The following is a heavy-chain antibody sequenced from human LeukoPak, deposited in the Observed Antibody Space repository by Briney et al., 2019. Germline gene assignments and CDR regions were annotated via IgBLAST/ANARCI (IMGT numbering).Heavy chain of an antibody. V-gene: IGHV4-4*07. Sequence: SETLSLTCTVSGGSISSYYWSWMRQPAGKGLEGSGRIYTSGSTNYNPSLERRVTMSVDTSKDHFSLKLNSLTAADTAVYYCARNGEEGNFDYWGQATLVTVSS. CDR2: IYTSGST. J-gene: IGHJ4*02. CDR3: ARNGEEGNFDY. CDR1: GGSISSYY. D-gene: IGHD1-1*01.